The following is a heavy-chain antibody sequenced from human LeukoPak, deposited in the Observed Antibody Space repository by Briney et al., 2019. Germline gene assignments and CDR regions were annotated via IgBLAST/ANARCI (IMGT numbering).Heavy chain of an antibody. J-gene: IGHJ3*02. CDR3: ARGAYGDYGFYAFDI. CDR1: GFTFSSYW. V-gene: IGHV3-74*01. CDR2: INSDGSST. Sequence: GGSLRLSCAASGFTFSSYWMHWVRQAPGKGLVWVSRINSDGSSTSYADSVKGRFTISRDNAKNTLHLQMNSLRAEDTAVYYCARGAYGDYGFYAFDIWGQGTMVTVSS. D-gene: IGHD4-17*01.